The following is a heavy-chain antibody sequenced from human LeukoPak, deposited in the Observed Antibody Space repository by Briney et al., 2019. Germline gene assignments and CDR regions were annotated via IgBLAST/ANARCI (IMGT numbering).Heavy chain of an antibody. CDR3: ARPPLAYCGGDCYYFDY. D-gene: IGHD2-21*02. Sequence: APVKVSCKASGYTFTSYGISWVRQAPGQGLEWMGWISAYNGNTNYAQKLQGRVTMTTDTSTSTAYMELRSLRSDDTAVYYCARPPLAYCGGDCYYFDYWGQGTLVTVSS. V-gene: IGHV1-18*01. J-gene: IGHJ4*02. CDR2: ISAYNGNT. CDR1: GYTFTSYG.